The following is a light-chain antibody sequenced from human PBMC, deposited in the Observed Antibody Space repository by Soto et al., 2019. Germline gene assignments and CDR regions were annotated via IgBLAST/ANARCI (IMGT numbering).Light chain of an antibody. J-gene: IGLJ1*01. CDR3: TSYTSSGNYV. CDR1: SRYVGAYDY. Sequence: QSVLTQPASVSGSPGESIAIACTGISRYVGAYDYVSWYQQHPGKAPKLMIYGVSNRPSGVSNRFSGSKSANTASLTISGLQAEDEADYYCTSYTSSGNYVFGTGTKVTVL. V-gene: IGLV2-14*01. CDR2: GVS.